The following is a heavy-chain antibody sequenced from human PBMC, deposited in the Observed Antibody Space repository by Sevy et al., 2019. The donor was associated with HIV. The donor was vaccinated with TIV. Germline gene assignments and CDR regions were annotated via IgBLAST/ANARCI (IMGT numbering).Heavy chain of an antibody. CDR2: MSGSGGST. J-gene: IGHJ4*02. D-gene: IGHD4-17*01. CDR1: GFSFSNFG. Sequence: GGSLRLSCAASGFSFSNFGMSWVRQAPGKGLEWVLAMSGSGGSTLYADSVKGRFIISRDNSKNTLYLQMSSLRAEDTAVYYCAKALVRVFYGDSIFFDYWGQGTLVTVSS. CDR3: AKALVRVFYGDSIFFDY. V-gene: IGHV3-23*01.